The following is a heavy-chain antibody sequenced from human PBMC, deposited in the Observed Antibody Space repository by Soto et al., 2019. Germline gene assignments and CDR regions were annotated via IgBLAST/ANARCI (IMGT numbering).Heavy chain of an antibody. D-gene: IGHD2-15*01. J-gene: IGHJ3*02. CDR2: SSGSVGST. CDR1: GFTFSSYA. CDR3: TTVGLVSCSGGSGYSRHHDSFDI. V-gene: IGHV3-23*01. Sequence: EVQLLESGGGLVQPGGSLRLSCAASGFTFSSYAMSWVRQAAGKGLEWVSASSGSVGSTYYADPVNGRFTISRDNATTTLYLPMNDLRAEETAVYYCTTVGLVSCSGGSGYSRHHDSFDICCEGPMVTVSS.